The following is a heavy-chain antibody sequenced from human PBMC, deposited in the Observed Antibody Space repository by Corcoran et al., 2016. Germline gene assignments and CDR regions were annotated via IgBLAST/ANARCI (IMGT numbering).Heavy chain of an antibody. CDR2: IDWDDDK. CDR1: GFSLSTSGMC. V-gene: IGHV2-70*01. Sequence: QVTLRESGPALVKPTQTLTLTCTFSGFSLSTSGMCVSWIRQPPGKALEWLALIDWDDDKYYSTSLKTRLTISKDNSKNQVVLTMTNMDPVDTATYYCARGYDFWSGYHYYYYGMDVWGQGTTVTVSS. J-gene: IGHJ6*02. D-gene: IGHD3-3*01. CDR3: ARGYDFWSGYHYYYYGMDV.